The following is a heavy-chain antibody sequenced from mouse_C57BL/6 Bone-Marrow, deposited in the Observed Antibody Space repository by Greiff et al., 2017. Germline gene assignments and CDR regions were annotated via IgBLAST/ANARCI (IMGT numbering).Heavy chain of an antibody. D-gene: IGHD2-10*02. CDR3: AREEYYWYFDV. CDR1: GYTFTNYW. CDR2: IYPGGGYT. Sequence: QVQLQQSGAELVRPGTSVKMSCKASGYTFTNYWIGWAKQRPGHGLEWIGDIYPGGGYTNYNEKFKGKATLTADKSSSTAYMQFSSLSSEDSAIYYCAREEYYWYFDVWGTGTTVTVSS. J-gene: IGHJ1*03. V-gene: IGHV1-63*01.